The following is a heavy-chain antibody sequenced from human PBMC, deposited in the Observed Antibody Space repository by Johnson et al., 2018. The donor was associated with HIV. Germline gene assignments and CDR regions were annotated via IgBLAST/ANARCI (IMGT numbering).Heavy chain of an antibody. D-gene: IGHD5-18*01. CDR1: GLTVSGNY. Sequence: VQLVESGGDLIQPGGSLRLSCAASGLTVSGNYMSWGQAPGKGLEWVSVIYSGGSTYYADSVKGRFTISRDNSKNTLNLQMNSLRVEDTAVYYCAKGRSPRIQLRTWAFDIWGQGTMVIVSS. CDR2: IYSGGST. CDR3: AKGRSPRIQLRTWAFDI. J-gene: IGHJ3*02. V-gene: IGHV3-53*01.